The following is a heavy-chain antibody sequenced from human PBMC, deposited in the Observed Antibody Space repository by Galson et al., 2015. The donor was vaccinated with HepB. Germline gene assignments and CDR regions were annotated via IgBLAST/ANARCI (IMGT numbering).Heavy chain of an antibody. CDR2: IKQDESEK. CDR3: ARLIARQTIDF. J-gene: IGHJ4*02. CDR1: GFTFSSYW. V-gene: IGHV3-7*01. Sequence: SLRLSCAASGFTFSSYWMTWVRQAPGKGLEWVANIKQDESEKYYVDSVKGRFTSSRNNARNSLYLQMNSLRAEDTAVYYCARLIARQTIDFWGQGTLVTVSS.